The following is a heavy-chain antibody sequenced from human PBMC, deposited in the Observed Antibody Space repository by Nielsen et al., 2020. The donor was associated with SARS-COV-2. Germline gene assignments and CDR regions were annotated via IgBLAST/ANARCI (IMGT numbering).Heavy chain of an antibody. Sequence: GESLKISCAASGFTFSNYAMHWVRQAPGKGLEWVAVIWYDGSYKYYADSEKGRFTISRDNSANTLYLQMSSLRAEDTALYYCTRGRYYGSGTENTNWFDPWGQGTLVTVSS. CDR1: GFTFSNYA. D-gene: IGHD3-10*01. J-gene: IGHJ5*02. CDR3: TRGRYYGSGTENTNWFDP. CDR2: IWYDGSYK. V-gene: IGHV3-33*01.